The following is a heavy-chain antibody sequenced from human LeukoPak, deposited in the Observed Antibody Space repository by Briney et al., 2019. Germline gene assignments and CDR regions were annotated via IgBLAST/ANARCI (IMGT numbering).Heavy chain of an antibody. J-gene: IGHJ3*01. V-gene: IGHV3-9*01. CDR3: AKVMFGVVHSAFDF. CDR2: ISWNGGSI. Sequence: PGRSLRLSCAASGFTFDDYAMHWVRHAPGKDLEWVSGISWNGGSIDYADSVKGRFTISRDNAKSSLYLEMNSLRAEDTALYFCAKVMFGVVHSAFDFWGQGTMVTVSS. D-gene: IGHD3-3*01. CDR1: GFTFDDYA.